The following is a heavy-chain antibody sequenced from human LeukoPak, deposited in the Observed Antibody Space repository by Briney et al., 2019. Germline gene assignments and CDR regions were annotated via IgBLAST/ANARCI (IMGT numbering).Heavy chain of an antibody. CDR1: GDSITTNSYW. CDR3: ARRGIWDLQIGNWFDP. CDR2: IYSSGNS. J-gene: IGHJ5*02. D-gene: IGHD3-16*01. Sequence: SETLSLTCSISGDSITTNSYWWGWIRQSPGKGLEWIGSIYSSGNSYYNPSLKTRATISPDTSKHQYSLRLNSVTAADTAIYYCARRGIWDLQIGNWFDPWGQGILVIVPS. V-gene: IGHV4-39*01.